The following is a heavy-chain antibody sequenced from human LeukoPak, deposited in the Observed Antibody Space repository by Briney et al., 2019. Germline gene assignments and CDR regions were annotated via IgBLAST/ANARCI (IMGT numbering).Heavy chain of an antibody. CDR2: IYASGIT. J-gene: IGHJ6*03. Sequence: SETLSLTCTVSGGWSTSHYWTWIRQPAGKGLEWIRHIYASGITSYNPSLKSRVTMSVDTSKNQFSLRLSSVTAADTAVYYCARMGIPVYYYYMDVWGKGTTVTVSS. D-gene: IGHD7-27*01. CDR3: ARMGIPVYYYYMDV. V-gene: IGHV4-4*07. CDR1: GGWSTSHY.